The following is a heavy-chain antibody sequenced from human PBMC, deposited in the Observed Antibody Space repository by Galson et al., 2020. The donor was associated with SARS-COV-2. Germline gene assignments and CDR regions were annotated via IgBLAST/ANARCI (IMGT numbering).Heavy chain of an antibody. CDR1: GFTFSSYS. CDR2: ITSSSTTI. V-gene: IGHV3-48*02. Sequence: PGGSLRLSCAASGFTFSSYSMNWVRRAPGKGLEWVSYITSSSTTIYYADSVKGRFTISRDNAKNSLYLQMSSLRDEDTAVYYCATEAHDYWGQGTLVTVSS. CDR3: ATEAHDY. J-gene: IGHJ4*02.